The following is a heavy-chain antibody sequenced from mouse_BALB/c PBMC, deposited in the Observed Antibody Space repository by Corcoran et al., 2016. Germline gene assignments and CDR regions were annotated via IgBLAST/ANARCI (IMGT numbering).Heavy chain of an antibody. CDR2: ISCYNGAT. J-gene: IGHJ1*01. CDR1: GCSFTGYY. D-gene: IGHD2-1*01. V-gene: IGHV1S34*01. CDR3: ARYGNPHWYFDV. Sequence: LVKTGASVKISCKASGCSFTGYYMHWVKQSHGKSLEWIGYISCYNGATSYNQKFKGKATFTVDTSSSTAYMQFNSLTSEDSAVYYCARYGNPHWYFDVWGAGTTVTVSS.